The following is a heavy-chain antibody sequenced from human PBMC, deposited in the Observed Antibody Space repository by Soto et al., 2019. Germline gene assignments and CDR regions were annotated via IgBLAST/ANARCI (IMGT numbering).Heavy chain of an antibody. Sequence: SETLSLTCTVSGASISIGGYYWNWIRQHPGKGLEWIGYIFYSGSTFYNPSLKSRVTISVDTSKNQFSRKLSSVTAADTAVYYCARALDSSRRTPCGFWGQGTLVTVSS. CDR3: ARALDSSRRTPCGF. CDR1: GASISIGGYY. D-gene: IGHD3-22*01. CDR2: IFYSGST. J-gene: IGHJ4*02. V-gene: IGHV4-31*03.